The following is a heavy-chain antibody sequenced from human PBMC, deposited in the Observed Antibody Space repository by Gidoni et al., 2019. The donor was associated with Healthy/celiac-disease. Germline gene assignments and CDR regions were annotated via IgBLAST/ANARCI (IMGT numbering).Heavy chain of an antibody. J-gene: IGHJ4*02. Sequence: EVQLVESGGGLVQPGGSLRLSCAASGFTVSSNYMRWVRQAPGKGLEWCSVIYSGGSTYYADSVKGRFTISRDNAKNTLYLQMNSLRAEDTAVYYCARAGLYYDILTGYSPAPFDYWGQGTLVTVSS. V-gene: IGHV3-66*02. CDR1: GFTVSSNY. D-gene: IGHD3-9*01. CDR3: ARAGLYYDILTGYSPAPFDY. CDR2: IYSGGST.